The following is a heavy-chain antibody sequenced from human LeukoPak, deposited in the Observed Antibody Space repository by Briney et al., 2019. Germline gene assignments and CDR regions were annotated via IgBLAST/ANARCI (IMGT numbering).Heavy chain of an antibody. J-gene: IGHJ4*02. CDR3: AKKAEMATIRGSVDY. CDR2: NSGSGGTT. D-gene: IGHD5-24*01. CDR1: GFIFSSYA. Sequence: GGSLRLSCAASGFIFSSYAMIWVRQAPGKGLEWVSGNSGSGGTTEYADPVKGRFTISRDNSKNPLYLQMNSLRAEDTAVYYCAKKAEMATIRGSVDYWGQGTLVTVSS. V-gene: IGHV3-23*01.